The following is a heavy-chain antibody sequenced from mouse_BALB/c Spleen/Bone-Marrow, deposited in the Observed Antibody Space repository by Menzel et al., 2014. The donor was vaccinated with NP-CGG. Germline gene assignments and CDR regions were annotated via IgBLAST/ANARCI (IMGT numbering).Heavy chain of an antibody. CDR1: GYTFTNYY. CDR2: INPSNGGP. V-gene: IGHV1S81*02. J-gene: IGHJ3*01. Sequence: VQLVESGAGLVKPGASVKLSCKASGYTFTNYYMYWVKQRPGQGLEWIGEINPSNGGPNFNEKFKSKATLTVDKSSSTAYMQLSSLTSEDSAVYYCTRARPGGFAYWGQGTLVTVSA. CDR3: TRARPGGFAY. D-gene: IGHD4-1*01.